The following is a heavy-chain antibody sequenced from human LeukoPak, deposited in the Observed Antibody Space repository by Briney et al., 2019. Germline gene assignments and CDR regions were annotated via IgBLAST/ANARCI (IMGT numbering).Heavy chain of an antibody. J-gene: IGHJ4*02. CDR3: ARAEGSGSSFDY. D-gene: IGHD3-10*01. Sequence: GGSLRLSCAASGFTVSSNYMTWVRQAPGKGLEWVSSISSSSTYIYYADSVKGRFTISRDNAKNSLYLQMNSLRVEDTAVYYCARAEGSGSSFDYWGQGTLVTVSS. V-gene: IGHV3-21*01. CDR1: GFTVSSNY. CDR2: ISSSSTYI.